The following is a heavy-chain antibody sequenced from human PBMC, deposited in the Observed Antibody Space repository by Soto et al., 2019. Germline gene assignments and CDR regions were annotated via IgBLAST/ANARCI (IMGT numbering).Heavy chain of an antibody. D-gene: IGHD2-15*01. CDR2: ISFSSVTI. V-gene: IGHV3-48*01. CDR3: ARIISGARASDY. Sequence: GGSLRLSCTASGFTFSTYSMNWVRQAPGKGLEWISYISFSSVTISYADSVKGRFTLSRDNAKNSLYLQMNSLRAEDTAVYYCARIISGARASDYWGQGTLVTVSS. CDR1: GFTFSTYS. J-gene: IGHJ4*02.